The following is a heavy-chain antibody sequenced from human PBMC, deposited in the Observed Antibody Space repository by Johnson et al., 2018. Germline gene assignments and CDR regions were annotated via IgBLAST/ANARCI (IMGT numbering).Heavy chain of an antibody. CDR3: AGDFHSTRSGCIFDY. CDR1: GFTFSNFW. V-gene: IGHV3-7*01. D-gene: IGHD3-10*01. J-gene: IGHJ4*02. Sequence: VQLVEPGGGLVQPGASLRLSCVVSGFTFSNFWMTWVRQAPGKGPEWVANIKQAGSEKNYVGSVRGRFTISRDSAKNAVYLRMNTLRGEDTAVDYVAGDFHSTRSGCIFDYWGQGTAFTVSS. CDR2: IKQAGSEK.